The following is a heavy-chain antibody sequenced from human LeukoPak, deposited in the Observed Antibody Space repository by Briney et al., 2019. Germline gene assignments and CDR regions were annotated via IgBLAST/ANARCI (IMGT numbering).Heavy chain of an antibody. CDR3: ARYSGTYFNFFDY. J-gene: IGHJ4*02. D-gene: IGHD1-26*01. CDR1: GFTFSSYG. Sequence: GRSLRLSCAASGFTFSSYGMHWVRQAPGKGLEWVSVISSGGSTYYADSVKGRFTISRDNSKNTLYLQMNSLRAEDTAVYYCARYSGTYFNFFDYWGQGTLVTVSS. V-gene: IGHV3-NL1*01. CDR2: ISSGGST.